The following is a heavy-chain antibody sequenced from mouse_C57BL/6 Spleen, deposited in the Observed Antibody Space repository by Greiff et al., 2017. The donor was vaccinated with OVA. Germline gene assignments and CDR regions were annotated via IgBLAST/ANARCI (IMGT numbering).Heavy chain of an antibody. Sequence: EVKLQESGPVLVKPGASVKMSCKASGYTFTDYYMNWVKQSHGKSLEWIGVINPYNGGTSYNQKFKGKATLTVDKSSSTAYMELNSLTSEDSAVYYCARCYDYDEGAMDYWGQGTSVTVSS. CDR3: ARCYDYDEGAMDY. J-gene: IGHJ4*01. V-gene: IGHV1-19*01. D-gene: IGHD2-4*01. CDR1: GYTFTDYY. CDR2: INPYNGGT.